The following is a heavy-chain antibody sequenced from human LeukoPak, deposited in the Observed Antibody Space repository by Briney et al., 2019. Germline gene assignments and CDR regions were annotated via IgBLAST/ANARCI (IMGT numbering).Heavy chain of an antibody. CDR3: AADYYDSSGYYQDY. V-gene: IGHV1-58*02. CDR1: GFTFTSSA. D-gene: IGHD3-22*01. CDR2: IVVGSGNT. Sequence: ASVKVSCKASGFTFTSSAMQWVRQARGQRLEWIGWIVVGSGNTNYAQKFQERVTITRDMSTSTAYMVLSSLRSEDTAVYYCAADYYDSSGYYQDYWGQGTLVTVSS. J-gene: IGHJ4*02.